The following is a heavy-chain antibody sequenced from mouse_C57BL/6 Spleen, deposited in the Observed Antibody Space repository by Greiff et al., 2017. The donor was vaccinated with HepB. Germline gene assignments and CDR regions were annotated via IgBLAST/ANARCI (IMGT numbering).Heavy chain of an antibody. V-gene: IGHV1-50*01. CDR1: GYTFTSYW. Sequence: QVQLKQPGAELVKPGASVKLSCKASGYTFTSYWMQWVKQRPGQGLEWIGEIDPSDSYTNYNQKFKGKATLTVDTSSSTAYMQLSSLTSEDSAVYYFARSFAYWGQGTLVTVSS. CDR3: ARSFAY. CDR2: IDPSDSYT. J-gene: IGHJ3*01.